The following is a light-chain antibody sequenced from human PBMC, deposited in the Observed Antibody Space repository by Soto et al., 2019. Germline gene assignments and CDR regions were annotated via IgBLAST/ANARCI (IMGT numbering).Light chain of an antibody. CDR3: SSYTSSSSYV. CDR1: SSDVGGYNY. V-gene: IGLV2-14*01. Sequence: ALTQPASVSGSPGQSITISCTGTSSDVGGYNYVSWYQQHPGKAPKLMIYDVSNWPSGVSNRFSGSKSGNTASLTISGLQAEDEADYYCSSYTSSSSYVFGTGTKVTVL. J-gene: IGLJ1*01. CDR2: DVS.